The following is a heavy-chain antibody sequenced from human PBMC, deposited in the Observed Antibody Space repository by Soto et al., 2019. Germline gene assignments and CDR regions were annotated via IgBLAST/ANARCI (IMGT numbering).Heavy chain of an antibody. CDR1: GFTFSDYY. CDR2: ISSSGSTI. D-gene: IGHD3-3*01. CDR3: ARAYTYYDFWRGYQPRPYYYYGMDV. V-gene: IGHV3-11*01. J-gene: IGHJ6*02. Sequence: PGGSLRLSCAASGFTFSDYYMSWIRQAPGKGLEWVSYISSSGSTIYYADSVKGRFTISRDNAKNSLYLQMNSLRAEDTAVYYCARAYTYYDFWRGYQPRPYYYYGMDVWGQGTTVTVSS.